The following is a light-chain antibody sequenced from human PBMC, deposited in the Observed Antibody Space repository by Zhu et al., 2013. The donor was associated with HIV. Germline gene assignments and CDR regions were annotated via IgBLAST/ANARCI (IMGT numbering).Light chain of an antibody. Sequence: IVLTQSPGTLSLSPGERATLSCRASQSVSSNFFAWYKQTPGQAPRLLIYGVSSRATGVPDRFSGSGSGTDFTLTINRLEPEDFAVYYCQQYGSTPYTFGLGTKLEIK. CDR2: GVS. CDR1: QSVSSNF. J-gene: IGKJ2*01. V-gene: IGKV3-20*01. CDR3: QQYGSTPYT.